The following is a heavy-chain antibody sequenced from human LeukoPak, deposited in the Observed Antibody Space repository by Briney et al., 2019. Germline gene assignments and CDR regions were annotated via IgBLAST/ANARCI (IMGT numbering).Heavy chain of an antibody. V-gene: IGHV1-3*01. CDR1: GYTFTSYA. CDR2: INAGNGNT. D-gene: IGHD3-10*01. Sequence: ASVKVSCKASGYTFTSYAMHWVRQAPGQRLEWMGWINAGNGNTKYSQKFQGRVTITRDTSASTAYMKLSSLRSEDTAVYYCARSLHYYGSGSPPVAWFDPWGQGTLVTVSS. CDR3: ARSLHYYGSGSPPVAWFDP. J-gene: IGHJ5*02.